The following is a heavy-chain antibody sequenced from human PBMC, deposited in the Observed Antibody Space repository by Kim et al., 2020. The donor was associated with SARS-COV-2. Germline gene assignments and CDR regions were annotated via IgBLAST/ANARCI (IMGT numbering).Heavy chain of an antibody. V-gene: IGHV3-33*06. D-gene: IGHD4-17*01. CDR1: GFTFSSYG. CDR3: AKDSRESTVTIDY. Sequence: GGSLRLPCAASGFTFSSYGMHWVRQAPGKGLEWVAVIWYDGSNKYYADSVKGRFTISRDNSKNTLYLQMNSLRAEDTAVYYCAKDSRESTVTIDYWGQGTLVTVSS. J-gene: IGHJ4*02. CDR2: IWYDGSNK.